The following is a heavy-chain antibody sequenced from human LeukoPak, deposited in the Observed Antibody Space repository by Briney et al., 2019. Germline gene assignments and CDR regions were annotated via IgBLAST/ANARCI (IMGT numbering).Heavy chain of an antibody. V-gene: IGHV3-7*01. D-gene: IGHD4-17*01. J-gene: IGHJ4*02. Sequence: GGSLRLSCAATGFTFSSYWMSWVRQAPGKGLEWVANIKQDGSVQYYVDSVKGRFTISRDNAKNSLYLQMNSLRAEDTALYYCARVSPNTVTTLQYDYWGQGTLVTVSS. CDR3: ARVSPNTVTTLQYDY. CDR1: GFTFSSYW. CDR2: IKQDGSVQ.